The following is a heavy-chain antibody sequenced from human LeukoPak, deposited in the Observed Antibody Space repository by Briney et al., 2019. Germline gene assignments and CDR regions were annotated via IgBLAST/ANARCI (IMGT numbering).Heavy chain of an antibody. V-gene: IGHV4-31*03. D-gene: IGHD1-26*01. Sequence: SETLSLTCTVCGRPFFRGGFYWSWIRQHPGKGLEWIGHTYHDGHTYYNPSLKSRLTISVDTSKNQFSLNLSSVTAADTAVYYCARVPMGASDYYYMDVWGKGTTVTVSS. CDR2: TYHDGHT. J-gene: IGHJ6*03. CDR3: ARVPMGASDYYYMDV. CDR1: GRPFFRGGFY.